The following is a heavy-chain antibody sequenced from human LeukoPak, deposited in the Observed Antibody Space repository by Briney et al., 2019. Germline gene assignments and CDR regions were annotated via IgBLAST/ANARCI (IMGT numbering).Heavy chain of an antibody. D-gene: IGHD2/OR15-2a*01. V-gene: IGHV3-23*01. CDR2: ISGSGGST. Sequence: PGESLRLSCAASGFTFRSYPMNWVRQAPGKGLEWVSTISGSGGSTYYADSVKGRFTISRDNSKNTLYLQMNRLRAEDTAIYYCAKERTQTTSFDYWGQGTLVTVSS. CDR1: GFTFRSYP. CDR3: AKERTQTTSFDY. J-gene: IGHJ4*02.